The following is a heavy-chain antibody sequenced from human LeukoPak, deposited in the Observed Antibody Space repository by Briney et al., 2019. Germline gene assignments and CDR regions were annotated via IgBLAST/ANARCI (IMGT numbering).Heavy chain of an antibody. CDR2: MNPNSGNT. J-gene: IGHJ6*03. CDR3: AREGSSRSTDYCYYYMDV. D-gene: IGHD6-13*01. Sequence: ASVKVSCKASGYTFTSYDINWVRQATGQGLEWMGWMNPNSGNTGYAQKFQGRVTITRNTSISTAYMELSSLRSEDTAVYYCAREGSSRSTDYCYYYMDVWGKGTTVTVSS. CDR1: GYTFTSYD. V-gene: IGHV1-8*03.